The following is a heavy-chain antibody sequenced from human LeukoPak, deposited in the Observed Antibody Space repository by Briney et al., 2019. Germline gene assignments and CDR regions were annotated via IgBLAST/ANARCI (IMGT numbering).Heavy chain of an antibody. D-gene: IGHD3-9*01. CDR2: ISWNSGSI. Sequence: GGSLRLSCAASGFTFDDYAMHWVRQAPGKGLEWVSGISWNSGSIGYADSVKGRFTISRDNAKNSLYLQMNSLRAEDTAVYYCAREPYDILTGYDYWGQGTLVTVSS. CDR3: AREPYDILTGYDY. J-gene: IGHJ4*02. V-gene: IGHV3-9*01. CDR1: GFTFDDYA.